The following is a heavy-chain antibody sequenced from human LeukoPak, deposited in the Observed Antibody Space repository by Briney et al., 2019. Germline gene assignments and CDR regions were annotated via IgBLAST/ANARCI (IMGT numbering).Heavy chain of an antibody. V-gene: IGHV3-23*01. J-gene: IGHJ4*02. Sequence: PGGSLRLSCAASGFAFSSYAMNWVRQAPGKGLEWVSVIKGSGGSGGTTYYADSVKGRFTISRDNSKNTLCLQMNSLRAEDTAVYYCAKDSPYYYDSSGYSDYWGQGTLVTVSS. CDR2: IKGSGGSGGTT. CDR3: AKDSPYYYDSSGYSDY. D-gene: IGHD3-22*01. CDR1: GFAFSSYA.